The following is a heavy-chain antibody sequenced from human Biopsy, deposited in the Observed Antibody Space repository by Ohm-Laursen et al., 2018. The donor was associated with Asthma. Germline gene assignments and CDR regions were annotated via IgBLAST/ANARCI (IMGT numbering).Heavy chain of an antibody. V-gene: IGHV3-23*01. Sequence: SLRLSCAAAGFNFTTYAIAWIRQAPGRGLEWLSAISGSGLSAYYADSVKGQFTISRDNAKNTVYLQMNSLRVENSAKYYCAKYSVFFYRGGNDYWGQGIVVTVSS. J-gene: IGHJ4*02. D-gene: IGHD2/OR15-2a*01. CDR3: AKYSVFFYRGGNDY. CDR2: ISGSGLSA. CDR1: GFNFTTYA.